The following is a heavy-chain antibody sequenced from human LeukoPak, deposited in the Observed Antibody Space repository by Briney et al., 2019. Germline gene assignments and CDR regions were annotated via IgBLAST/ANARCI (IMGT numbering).Heavy chain of an antibody. Sequence: SETLSLTCTVSGGSISSYYWSWIRQPPGKGLEWIGYIYYSGSTNYNPSLKSRVTISVDTSKNQFSLKLSSVTAAGTAVYYCARFGDCSDGICFYYFHYWGQGTLVTVSS. CDR3: ARFGDCSDGICFYYFHY. CDR2: IYYSGST. D-gene: IGHD2-15*01. CDR1: GGSISSYY. J-gene: IGHJ4*02. V-gene: IGHV4-59*08.